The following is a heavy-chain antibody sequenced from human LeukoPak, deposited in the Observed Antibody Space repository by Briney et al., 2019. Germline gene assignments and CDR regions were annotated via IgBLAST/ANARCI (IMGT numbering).Heavy chain of an antibody. J-gene: IGHJ4*02. CDR3: ARERGRVIDY. CDR2: ICGSGGST. V-gene: IGHV3-43*02. Sequence: PGGSLRLSCATSGFIFSTYALSWVRQAPGKGLEWASSICGSGGSTYHADSVKGRFTISRDNSKKSLSLQMYGLSLEDTALYYCARERGRVIDYWGQGTLVTVSS. D-gene: IGHD1-26*01. CDR1: GFIFSTYA.